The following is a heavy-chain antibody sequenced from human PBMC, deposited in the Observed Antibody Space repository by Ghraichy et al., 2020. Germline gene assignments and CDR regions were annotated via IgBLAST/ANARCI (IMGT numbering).Heavy chain of an antibody. CDR3: ARDHSWSIS. CDR1: GFTFSSYA. CDR2: ISYDRSNK. D-gene: IGHD6-13*01. V-gene: IGHV3-30-3*01. Sequence: LSLTCATSGFTFSSYAMHWVRQAPGKGLEWVAVISYDRSNKYYADSVKGRFTISRDNSKNTLYLQMNSLRAEDTAVYYCARDHSWSISWGQGTLVTVSS. J-gene: IGHJ4*02.